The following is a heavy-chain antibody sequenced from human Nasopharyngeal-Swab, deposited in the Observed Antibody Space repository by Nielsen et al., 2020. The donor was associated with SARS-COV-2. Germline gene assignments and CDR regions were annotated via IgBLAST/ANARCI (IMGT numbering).Heavy chain of an antibody. CDR1: GFTFSTYA. Sequence: GGSLRLSCAASGFTFSTYAIHWVRQATGKGLEWVAVISYDGSNKYYADSVKGRFTISRDNSKNTLYLQMNSLRAEDTALYYCARGGRSYRDPFDYWGRGTLVTVSS. V-gene: IGHV3-30-3*01. CDR2: ISYDGSNK. J-gene: IGHJ4*02. CDR3: ARGGRSYRDPFDY. D-gene: IGHD1-26*01.